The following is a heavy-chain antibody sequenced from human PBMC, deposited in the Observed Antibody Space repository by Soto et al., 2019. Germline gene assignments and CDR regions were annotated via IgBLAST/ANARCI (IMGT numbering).Heavy chain of an antibody. D-gene: IGHD6-6*01. CDR2: INHSGST. CDR1: GGSFSGYY. CDR3: ARGLSIAAHDAFDI. Sequence: ETLSLTCAVYGGSFSGYYWSWIRQPPGKGLEWIGEINHSGSTNYNPSLKSRVTISVDTSKNQFSLKLSSVTAADTAVYYCARGLSIAAHDAFDIWGQGTMVT. V-gene: IGHV4-34*01. J-gene: IGHJ3*02.